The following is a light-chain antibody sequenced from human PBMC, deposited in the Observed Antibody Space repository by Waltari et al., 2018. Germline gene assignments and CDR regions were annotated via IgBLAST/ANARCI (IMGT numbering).Light chain of an antibody. CDR2: SNK. Sequence: QSVLTQPPSASGTPGQRVTISCSGSNSNVHVNPVPWYQQLPGAAPEVLIYSNKQRPSGVPDRISGSKSGTSASLAISGLQSEDEAHYYCAAWDDSLRAVVFGGGTKVTVL. J-gene: IGLJ2*01. V-gene: IGLV1-44*01. CDR3: AAWDDSLRAVV. CDR1: NSNVHVNP.